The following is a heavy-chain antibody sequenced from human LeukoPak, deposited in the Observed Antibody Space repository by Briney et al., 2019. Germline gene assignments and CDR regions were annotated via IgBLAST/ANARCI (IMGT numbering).Heavy chain of an antibody. CDR1: GFTFSSYG. CDR3: ARDGADGYGEAPEAFDI. D-gene: IGHD5-24*01. Sequence: PGGSLRLSCAASGFTFSSYGMHWVRQAPGKGLEWVAVIWYDGSNKYYADSVKGRFTISRDNSKNTLYLQMNSLRAEDTAVYYCARDGADGYGEAPEAFDIWGQGTMVTVSS. J-gene: IGHJ3*02. CDR2: IWYDGSNK. V-gene: IGHV3-33*01.